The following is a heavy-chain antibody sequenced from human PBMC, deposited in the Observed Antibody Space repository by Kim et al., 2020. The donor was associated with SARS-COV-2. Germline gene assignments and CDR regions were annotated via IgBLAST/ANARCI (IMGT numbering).Heavy chain of an antibody. Sequence: SETLSLTCTVSGGSISSYYWSWIRQPPGKGLEWIGYIYYSGSTNYNPSLKSRVTISVDTSKNQFSLKLSSVTAADTAVYYCARLSAYYYDSSGYWDVWGPGTTVTVSS. V-gene: IGHV4-59*13. CDR3: ARLSAYYYDSSGYWDV. CDR1: GGSISSYY. D-gene: IGHD3-22*01. J-gene: IGHJ6*02. CDR2: IYYSGST.